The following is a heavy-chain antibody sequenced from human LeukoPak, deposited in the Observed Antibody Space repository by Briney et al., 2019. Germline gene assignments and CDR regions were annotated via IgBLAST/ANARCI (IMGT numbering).Heavy chain of an antibody. CDR1: GGTFSSYA. Sequence: SVKVSCKASGGTFSSYAISWVRQAPGQGLEWMGGIIPIFGTANYAQKFQGRVTITADDSTTTSYMELSRLISEDTAVYYCATDVAGAFGTKALDSWGQGTLVTVSS. J-gene: IGHJ4*02. CDR2: IIPIFGTA. CDR3: ATDVAGAFGTKALDS. D-gene: IGHD3-3*02. V-gene: IGHV1-69*13.